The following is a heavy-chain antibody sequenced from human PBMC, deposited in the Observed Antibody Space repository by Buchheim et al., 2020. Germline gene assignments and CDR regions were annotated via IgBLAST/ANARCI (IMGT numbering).Heavy chain of an antibody. CDR1: KFAVTTDY. CDR2: LHRDGTT. Sequence: EVQLVESGGGLVQPGGSLRLSCAASKFAVTTDYMGWVRQAPGKGLEWVSLLHRDGTTYYADSVKGRFTISRDNSEKTLFLQMNSLRADDTAVYYCARVTGWGQGTL. J-gene: IGHJ4*02. CDR3: ARVTG. V-gene: IGHV3-66*01. D-gene: IGHD2-21*02.